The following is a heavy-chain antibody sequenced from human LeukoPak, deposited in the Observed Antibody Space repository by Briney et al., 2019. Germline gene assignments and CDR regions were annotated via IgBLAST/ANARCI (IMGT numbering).Heavy chain of an antibody. J-gene: IGHJ4*02. CDR2: IYTSGST. CDR1: GGSISSYY. Sequence: SETLSLTCTVSGGSISSYYWSWIRQPAGTGLEAIGRIYTSGSTNYNHPLKSRVTMSVDTSNNQFSLKLSSVTAADTAVYYCARESDIVVVPAATHFDYWGQGTLVTVSS. CDR3: ARESDIVVVPAATHFDY. V-gene: IGHV4-4*07. D-gene: IGHD2-2*01.